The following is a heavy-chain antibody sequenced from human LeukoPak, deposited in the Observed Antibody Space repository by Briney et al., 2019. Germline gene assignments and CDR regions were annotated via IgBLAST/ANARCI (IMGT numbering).Heavy chain of an antibody. CDR3: ARGDFWSAYYTQYYYMDV. V-gene: IGHV4-4*09. D-gene: IGHD3-3*01. J-gene: IGHJ6*03. Sequence: SETLSLTCTVSGASISTYHWTWIRQPPGKGLEWIGNIYASGSTNYNPSLNTRVTISVDTSKTQFSLRLTSVTAADTALYYCARGDFWSAYYTQYYYMDVWGKGTTVTVSS. CDR2: IYASGST. CDR1: GASISTYH.